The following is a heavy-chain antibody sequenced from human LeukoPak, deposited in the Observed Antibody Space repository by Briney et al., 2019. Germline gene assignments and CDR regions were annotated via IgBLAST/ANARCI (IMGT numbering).Heavy chain of an antibody. CDR1: GGSISNYY. Sequence: SETLSLTCTVSGGSISNYYWSWIRQPAGKGLEWIGRVYSSGSTNYNPSLKSRVTMSVDTSKNQFSLKLSSVTAADTAVYYCARGGTPGFCYYDWGQGTLVTVTS. J-gene: IGHJ4*02. CDR3: ARGGTPGFCYYD. V-gene: IGHV4-4*07. CDR2: VYSSGST. D-gene: IGHD3-10*01.